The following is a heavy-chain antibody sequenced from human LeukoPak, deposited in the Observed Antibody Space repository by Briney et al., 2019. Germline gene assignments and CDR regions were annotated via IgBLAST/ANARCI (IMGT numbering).Heavy chain of an antibody. CDR3: ARDPTAVVTLPYYFDF. J-gene: IGHJ4*02. CDR2: INDRGHT. Sequence: PSETLSLTCSVHGGSFIGYHWNWIRQSPEKGLEWIGEINDRGHTSYNPSLESRVTISVDASKKQFSLKLNSVTAADTAVYYCARDPTAVVTLPYYFDFWGQGTLVTVSS. CDR1: GGSFIGYH. V-gene: IGHV4-34*01. D-gene: IGHD4-23*01.